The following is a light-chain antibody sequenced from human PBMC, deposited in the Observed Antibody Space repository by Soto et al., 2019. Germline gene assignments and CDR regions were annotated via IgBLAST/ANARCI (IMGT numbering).Light chain of an antibody. CDR2: GVD. CDR3: SSYAGNTNVV. J-gene: IGLJ2*01. Sequence: QSALTQPPSASGSXXQSVTXXCTGTSSDVGGYNHVSRYQQHPDKAPRLMIYGVDKRPSGVPDRFSGSKSGNTASLTVAGLQAEDEADYYCSSYAGNTNVVFGGGTKLTVL. V-gene: IGLV2-8*01. CDR1: SSDVGGYNH.